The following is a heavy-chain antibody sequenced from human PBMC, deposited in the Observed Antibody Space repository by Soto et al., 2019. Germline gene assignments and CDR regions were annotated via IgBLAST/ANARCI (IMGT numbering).Heavy chain of an antibody. CDR1: GYTFTAYY. CDR3: ARTEGYFHGLDV. CDR2: INPNSGDT. V-gene: IGHV1-2*04. J-gene: IGHJ6*02. Sequence: ASVKVSCKASGYTFTAYYIHWVRQAPGQGLEWMGWINPNSGDTNSARKFQGWVTMTRDTSISTAYVELSRLKSDDTAVYYCARTEGYFHGLDVWGLGTTVTVSS.